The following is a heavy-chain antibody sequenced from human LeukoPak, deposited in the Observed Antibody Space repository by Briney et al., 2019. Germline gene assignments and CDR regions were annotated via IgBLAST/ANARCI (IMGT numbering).Heavy chain of an antibody. D-gene: IGHD5-24*01. CDR2: IYYRGST. CDR1: GGSISIYY. Sequence: SETLSLTCTVSGGSISIYYWSWIRQSPGKGLEWIGYIYYRGSTTYNPSLKSRVTISVDTSKNQFSLKLSSVTAADTAVYYCAREWPYYFDYWGQGTLVTVSS. CDR3: AREWPYYFDY. V-gene: IGHV4-59*01. J-gene: IGHJ4*02.